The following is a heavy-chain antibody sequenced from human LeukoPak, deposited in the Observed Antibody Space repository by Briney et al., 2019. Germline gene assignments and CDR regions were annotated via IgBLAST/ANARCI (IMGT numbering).Heavy chain of an antibody. J-gene: IGHJ5*02. CDR2: INSDGYST. CDR3: ARDRRGYSGYDPGWFDP. Sequence: GGSLRLSCVASGFTFSSYWMHWVRQAPGKGLVWVSRINSDGYSTSYADSVKGRFTISRDNAKNTVYLQMNSLRAEDTAVYYCARDRRGYSGYDPGWFDPWGQGTPVTVSS. V-gene: IGHV3-74*01. CDR1: GFTFSSYW. D-gene: IGHD5-12*01.